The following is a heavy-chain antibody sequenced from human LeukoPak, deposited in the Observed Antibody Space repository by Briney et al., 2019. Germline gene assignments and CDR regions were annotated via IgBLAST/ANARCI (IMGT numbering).Heavy chain of an antibody. J-gene: IGHJ6*03. CDR1: GYTLTELS. V-gene: IGHV1-2*02. CDR2: INPNSGGT. D-gene: IGHD4-17*01. CDR3: ARARTTVTTGGISYYMDV. Sequence: ASVKVSCKVSGYTLTELSMHWVRQAPGQGLEWMGWINPNSGGTNYAQKFQGRVTMTRDTSISTAYMELSRLRSDDTAVYYCARARTTVTTGGISYYMDVWGKGTTVTVSS.